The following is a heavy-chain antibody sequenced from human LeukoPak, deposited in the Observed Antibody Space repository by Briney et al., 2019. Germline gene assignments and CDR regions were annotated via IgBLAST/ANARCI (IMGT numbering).Heavy chain of an antibody. CDR2: IYPGDYDT. J-gene: IGHJ4*02. V-gene: IGHV5-51*01. D-gene: IGHD4-11*01. CDR1: GYSFSTYW. CDR3: ARATTSVSNPYYLDQ. Sequence: GESLKISCKASGYSFSTYWIGWVRQMPGKGLEWMGIIYPGDYDTRYGPSFQGQVTISVDKSISIDYLQWNRLKASDTAMYYCARATTSVSNPYYLDQWGQGTLVTVSS.